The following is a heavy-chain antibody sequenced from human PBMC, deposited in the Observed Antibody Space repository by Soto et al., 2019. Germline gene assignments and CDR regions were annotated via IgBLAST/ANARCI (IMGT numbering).Heavy chain of an antibody. CDR1: GYNLSTHA. CDR3: ARDQRGVARKGYFYYGMDV. CDR2: INGDNGDT. D-gene: IGHD6-19*01. Sequence: QVQVVQSGAEVKKPGASVRLSCKASGYNLSTHAMHWARQAPGQRLEWMGWINGDNGDTKYSQKFQGRVIITRDTSANTAYMELNSLTSEDTAVYYCARDQRGVARKGYFYYGMDVWGQGTAVTVSS. J-gene: IGHJ6*02. V-gene: IGHV1-3*01.